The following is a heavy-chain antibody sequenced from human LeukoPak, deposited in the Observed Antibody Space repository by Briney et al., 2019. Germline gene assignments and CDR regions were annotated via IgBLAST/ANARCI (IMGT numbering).Heavy chain of an antibody. CDR3: ARDLYYDSSGYYLVY. CDR2: INPSGGST. CDR1: GYTFTSYY. V-gene: IGHV1-46*01. Sequence: ASVKVSCKASGYTFTSYYMHWVRQAPGQGLESMGIINPSGGSTSYAQKFQGRVTMTRDTSTSTVYMELTSLRSEDTAVYYCARDLYYDSSGYYLVYWGQGTLVTVSS. D-gene: IGHD3-22*01. J-gene: IGHJ4*02.